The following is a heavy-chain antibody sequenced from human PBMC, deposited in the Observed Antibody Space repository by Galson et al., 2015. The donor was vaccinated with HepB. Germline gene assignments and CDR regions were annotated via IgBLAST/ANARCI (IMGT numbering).Heavy chain of an antibody. CDR1: GFSLTTPGLG. CDR2: IYWNGDR. Sequence: PALVKPTQTLTLTCTFSGFSLTTPGLGVGWIRQPPGKAPEWLAVIYWNGDRRYNPSLRGRLTVTKDTSINQVVLTMANMDPVDTATYYCGHRSYSGDFSGRDYWGQGTLVTVSS. D-gene: IGHD3-3*01. V-gene: IGHV2-5*01. CDR3: GHRSYSGDFSGRDY. J-gene: IGHJ4*02.